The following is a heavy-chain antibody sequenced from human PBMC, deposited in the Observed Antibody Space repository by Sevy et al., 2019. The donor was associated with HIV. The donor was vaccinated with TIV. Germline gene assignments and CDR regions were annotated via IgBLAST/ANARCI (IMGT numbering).Heavy chain of an antibody. V-gene: IGHV4-59*12. J-gene: IGHJ5*02. CDR2: IYYSGST. D-gene: IGHD6-19*01. Sequence: SETLSLTCTVSGGSISSYYWSWIRQPPGKGLEWIGYIYYSGSTNYNPSLKSRVTISVDTSKNQFSLKLRSVTAADTAVYYCARDYIAVVGRNWFDPWGQGTLVTVSS. CDR3: ARDYIAVVGRNWFDP. CDR1: GGSISSYY.